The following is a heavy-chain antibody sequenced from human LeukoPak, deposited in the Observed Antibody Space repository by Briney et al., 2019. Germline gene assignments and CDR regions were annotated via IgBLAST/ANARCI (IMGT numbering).Heavy chain of an antibody. CDR1: GFTFSSYA. D-gene: IGHD1-26*01. CDR3: AKDVVGATMNYFDY. Sequence: GGSLRLSRAASGFTFSSYAMSWVRQAPGKGLEWVSAISGSGGSTYYADSVKGRFTISRDNSKDTLYLQMNSLRAEDTAVYYCAKDVVGATMNYFDYWGQGTLVTVSS. J-gene: IGHJ4*02. V-gene: IGHV3-23*01. CDR2: ISGSGGST.